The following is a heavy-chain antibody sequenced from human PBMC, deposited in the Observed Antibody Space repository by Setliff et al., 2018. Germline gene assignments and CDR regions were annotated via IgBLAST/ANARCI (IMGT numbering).Heavy chain of an antibody. CDR2: INTDDGDT. D-gene: IGHD2-21*02. J-gene: IGHJ3*01. CDR3: ARDWFCSGGDCSDVFDF. V-gene: IGHV1-18*01. Sequence: ASVKVSCKASGYTFTTYAIGWMRQAPGQGLEWMGWINTDDGDTNFAQKFQGRVTLTTDTSTGTAYMELRSLTFDDTAVYYCARDWFCSGGDCSDVFDFWGQGTMVTVSS. CDR1: GYTFTTYA.